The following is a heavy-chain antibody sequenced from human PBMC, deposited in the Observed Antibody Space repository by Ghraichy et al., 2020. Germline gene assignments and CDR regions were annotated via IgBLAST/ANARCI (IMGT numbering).Heavy chain of an antibody. J-gene: IGHJ4*02. D-gene: IGHD3-10*01. V-gene: IGHV4-39*01. CDR1: GGSISSSSYY. CDR2: IYYSGST. CDR3: ARRRGGMVRGVIYIPNFDY. Sequence: SETLSLTCTVSGGSISSSSYYWGWIRQPPGKGLEWIGSIYYSGSTYYNPSLKSRVTISVDTSKNQFSLKLSSVTAADTAVYYCARRRGGMVRGVIYIPNFDYWGQGTLVTVSS.